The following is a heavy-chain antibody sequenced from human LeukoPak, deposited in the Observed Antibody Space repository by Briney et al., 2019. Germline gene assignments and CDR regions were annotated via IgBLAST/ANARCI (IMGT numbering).Heavy chain of an antibody. J-gene: IGHJ4*02. V-gene: IGHV4-39*01. Sequence: SETLSLTCTVSGGSISSSSYYWGWIRQPPGKGLEWIGNIYYSGNTYYNPSLKSRVNMSVDPYKNQFSLKLSSVTAADPAVYFCARYYYGSGSYSQYLDYWGEGALVAVSS. CDR2: IYYSGNT. CDR3: ARYYYGSGSYSQYLDY. CDR1: GGSISSSSYY. D-gene: IGHD3-10*01.